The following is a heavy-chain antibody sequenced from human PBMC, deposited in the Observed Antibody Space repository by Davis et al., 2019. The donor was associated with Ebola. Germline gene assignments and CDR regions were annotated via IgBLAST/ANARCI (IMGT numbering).Heavy chain of an antibody. V-gene: IGHV3-23*01. CDR2: ISAGGGAT. Sequence: PGGSLRLSCVASGFTFSSYGMSWVRQAPGRGLEWVSSISAGGGATFYADSVKGRIVMSRDNSNDTLYLRMNNLRAEDTAIYYCAKDLTSYYGSGDFFDYWGQGILVTVSS. CDR3: AKDLTSYYGSGDFFDY. CDR1: GFTFSSYG. J-gene: IGHJ4*02. D-gene: IGHD3-10*01.